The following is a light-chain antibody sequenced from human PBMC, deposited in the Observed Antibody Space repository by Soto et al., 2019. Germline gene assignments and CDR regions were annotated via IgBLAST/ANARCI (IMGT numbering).Light chain of an antibody. V-gene: IGLV2-11*01. CDR3: CSYAGTYIYV. Sequence: QSALTQPRSVSGSPGQSVTISCTGTSSDVGNYNYVSWYQQHPGKAPKLMIYDVTQRPSGVPDRFSGSKSDNTASLTISGLQAEDEADYYCCSYAGTYIYVFGSGTKLTVL. CDR1: SSDVGNYNY. J-gene: IGLJ1*01. CDR2: DVT.